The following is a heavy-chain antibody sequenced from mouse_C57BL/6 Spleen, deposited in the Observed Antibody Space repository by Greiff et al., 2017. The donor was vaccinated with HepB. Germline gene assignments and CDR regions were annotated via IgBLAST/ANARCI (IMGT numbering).Heavy chain of an antibody. V-gene: IGHV1-69*01. Sequence: VQLQQPGAELVMPGASVKLSCKASGYTFTSYWMHWVKQRPGQGLEWIGEIDPSDSYTNYNQKFKGKSTLTVDKSSSKAYMQLSSLTSEDSAVYYCAALWLRGDYWGQGTTLTVSS. CDR1: GYTFTSYW. CDR2: IDPSDSYT. J-gene: IGHJ2*01. CDR3: AALWLRGDY. D-gene: IGHD2-2*01.